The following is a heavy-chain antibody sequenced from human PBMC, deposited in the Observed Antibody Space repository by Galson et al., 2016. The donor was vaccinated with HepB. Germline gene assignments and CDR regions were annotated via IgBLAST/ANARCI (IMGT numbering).Heavy chain of an antibody. J-gene: IGHJ4*02. CDR3: ARGGTYYIGY. Sequence: SETLSLTCAVSGDSVSNSNWWSWVRQPPGKGLEWIGEIFHTGVTNYNPSLKSRVTISVDMSENQLSLKLSSVTAADTAMYYCARGGTYYIGYWGQGALVTVSS. V-gene: IGHV4-4*02. D-gene: IGHD1-26*01. CDR1: GDSVSNSNW. CDR2: IFHTGVT.